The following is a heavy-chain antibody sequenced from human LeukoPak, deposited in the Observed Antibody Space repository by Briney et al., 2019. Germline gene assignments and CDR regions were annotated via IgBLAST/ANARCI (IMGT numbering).Heavy chain of an antibody. V-gene: IGHV1-18*01. CDR3: AREGFSSGWYYFDY. CDR1: GYTFTSCG. D-gene: IGHD6-19*01. CDR2: ISAYNGNT. J-gene: IGHJ4*02. Sequence: ASVKVSRKASGYTFTSCGISWVRQAPGQGLEWMGWISAYNGNTNYAQKLQGRVTMTTDTSTSTAYMELSSLRSEDTAVYYCAREGFSSGWYYFDYWGQGTPVTVSS.